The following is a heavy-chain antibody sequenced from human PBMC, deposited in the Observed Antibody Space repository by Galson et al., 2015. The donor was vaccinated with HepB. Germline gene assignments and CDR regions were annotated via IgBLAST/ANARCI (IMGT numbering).Heavy chain of an antibody. CDR2: VTLNSGGT. V-gene: IGHV1-2*02. D-gene: IGHD5/OR15-5a*01. J-gene: IGHJ4*02. Sequence: SVKVSCKASGDTFDGYYIHWIRQAPGQGLEWMGWVTLNSGGTNYARNFQGRVTMTRDTSITTAYMELTRLTSDDTAVYYCATDPPESVLTFDYWGQGTLVTVSS. CDR1: GDTFDGYY. CDR3: ATDPPESVLTFDY.